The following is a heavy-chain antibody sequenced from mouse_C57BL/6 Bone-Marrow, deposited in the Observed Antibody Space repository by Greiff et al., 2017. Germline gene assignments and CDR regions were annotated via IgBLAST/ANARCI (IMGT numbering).Heavy chain of an antibody. J-gene: IGHJ1*03. D-gene: IGHD1-1*01. V-gene: IGHV1-52*01. Sequence: VQLQQPGAELVRPGSSVKLSCKASGYTFTSYWMHWVKQRPIQGLEWIGNIDPSDSETHYNQKFKDKATLTVDKSSSTAYMQLSSLTSEDSAVYYCATPNYYGSSYWYFDVWGTGTTVTVSS. CDR1: GYTFTSYW. CDR3: ATPNYYGSSYWYFDV. CDR2: IDPSDSET.